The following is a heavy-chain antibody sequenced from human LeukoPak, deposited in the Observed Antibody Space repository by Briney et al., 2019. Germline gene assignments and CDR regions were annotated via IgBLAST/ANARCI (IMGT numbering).Heavy chain of an antibody. CDR1: GFTVSSNY. CDR3: ARDGDGGSYYFDY. V-gene: IGHV3-66*01. CDR2: IYSGGST. J-gene: IGHJ4*02. D-gene: IGHD1-26*01. Sequence: GGSLRLSCAASGFTVSSNYMSWVRQAPGKGLEWVSVIYSGGSTYYADSVKGRFTISRDNSKNTLYLQMNSLRAEDTAVYYCARDGDGGSYYFDYWGQGTLVTVSS.